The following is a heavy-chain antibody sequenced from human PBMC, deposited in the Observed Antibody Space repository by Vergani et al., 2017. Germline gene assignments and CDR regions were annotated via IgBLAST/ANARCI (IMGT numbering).Heavy chain of an antibody. Sequence: QLQLQESGPGLVKPSETLSLTCTVSGGSISSSSYYWGWIRQPPGKGLEWIGSIYYSRSTYYNPSLKRRDTISVDTYKNQFSLKLSSVTAADTDVYYCAREYSSSSVYYYYGMDVWGRGTTVTVSS. V-gene: IGHV4-39*07. J-gene: IGHJ6*02. CDR3: AREYSSSSVYYYYGMDV. D-gene: IGHD6-6*01. CDR2: IYYSRST. CDR1: GGSISSSSYY.